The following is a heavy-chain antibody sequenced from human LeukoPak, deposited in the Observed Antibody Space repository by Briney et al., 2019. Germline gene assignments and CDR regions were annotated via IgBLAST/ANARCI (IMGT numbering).Heavy chain of an antibody. D-gene: IGHD1-26*01. CDR3: AKSPPVGRENYYYYYGMDV. J-gene: IGHJ6*02. V-gene: IGHV4-34*01. CDR1: GGSISSYY. CDR2: INHSGST. Sequence: SETLSLTCTVSGGSISSYYWSWIRQPPGKGLEWIGEINHSGSTNYNPSLKSRVTISVDTSKNQFSLKLSSVTAADTAVYYCAKSPPVGRENYYYYYGMDVWGQGTTVTVSS.